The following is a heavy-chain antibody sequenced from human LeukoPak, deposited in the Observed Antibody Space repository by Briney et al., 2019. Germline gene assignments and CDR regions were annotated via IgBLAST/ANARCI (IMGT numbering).Heavy chain of an antibody. CDR3: ARGLGIDY. CDR1: GGSFSGYY. D-gene: IGHD3-16*01. Sequence: SETLSLTCAVYGGSFSGYYWSWIRQPPGKGLEWIGSIYHSGSTYYNPSLKSRVTISVDTSKNQFSLKLSSVTAADTAVYYCARGLGIDYWGQGTLVTVSS. CDR2: IYHSGST. V-gene: IGHV4-34*01. J-gene: IGHJ4*02.